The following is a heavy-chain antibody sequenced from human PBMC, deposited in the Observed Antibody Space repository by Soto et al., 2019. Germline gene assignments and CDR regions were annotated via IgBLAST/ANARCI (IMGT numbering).Heavy chain of an antibody. V-gene: IGHV5-51*01. Sequence: EVQLVQSGAEVKKPGESLKISCKGSGYSFTSYWIGWVRQMPGKGLEWMGIIYPGDSDTRYSPSFQGQVTFSGDKSIRTAYLQWSSLKASYTAMYYCACGGVRGVITRTRDYYGMDVWGQGTTVNVSS. CDR1: GYSFTSYW. J-gene: IGHJ6*01. CDR3: ACGGVRGVITRTRDYYGMDV. CDR2: IYPGDSDT. D-gene: IGHD3-10*01.